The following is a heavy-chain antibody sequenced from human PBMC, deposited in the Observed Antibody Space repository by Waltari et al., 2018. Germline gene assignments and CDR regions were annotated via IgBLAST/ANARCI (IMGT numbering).Heavy chain of an antibody. J-gene: IGHJ3*01. V-gene: IGHV3-30*02. Sequence: QMYLVGSGGTVVQPGTSLTLSCAASGFTFNKNNMHWVRQAPGKGLEWVSFILYDGSDDSYADSVKGRFTISRDNSKHTIFLQMIGLKVEDTAVYFCAKDSGSGGYAFDVWGQGTMVTVSS. CDR3: AKDSGSGGYAFDV. D-gene: IGHD1-26*01. CDR2: ILYDGSDD. CDR1: GFTFNKNN.